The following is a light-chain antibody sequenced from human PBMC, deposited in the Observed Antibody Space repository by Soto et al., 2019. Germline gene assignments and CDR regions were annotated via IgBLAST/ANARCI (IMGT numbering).Light chain of an antibody. CDR2: SNN. CDR3: AAWDDSLNGPE. J-gene: IGLJ2*01. Sequence: QSVLTQPPSASGTPGQRVTISCSGSSANIGANAVHWYQQLPGTAPKLLIYSNNQRPSGVPDRFSGSKSGTSASLAISGLQSEDEADYYCAAWDDSLNGPEFGGGTQLTVL. V-gene: IGLV1-44*01. CDR1: SANIGANA.